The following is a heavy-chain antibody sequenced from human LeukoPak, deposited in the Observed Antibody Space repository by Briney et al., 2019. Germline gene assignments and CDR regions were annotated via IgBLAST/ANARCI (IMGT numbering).Heavy chain of an antibody. J-gene: IGHJ4*02. CDR1: GFTFSSYG. Sequence: GGSLRLSCEASGFTFSSYGMHWVRQAPGKGLEWVAVISYDGSNKYYADSVKGRFTISRDNSKNTLYLQMNSLRAEDTAVYYCTRDSSGYDYWGQGTLVTVSS. CDR2: ISYDGSNK. CDR3: TRDSSGYDY. D-gene: IGHD3-22*01. V-gene: IGHV3-30*03.